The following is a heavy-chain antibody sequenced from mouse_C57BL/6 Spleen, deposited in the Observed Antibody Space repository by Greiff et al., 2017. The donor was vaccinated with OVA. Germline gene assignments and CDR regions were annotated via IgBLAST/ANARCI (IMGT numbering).Heavy chain of an antibody. Sequence: QVQLQQSGAELAKPGASVKLSCKASGYTFTSYWMHWVKQRPGQGLEWIGYINPSSGYTKYNQKFKDKATLNADKSSSTAYMQLSSLTYEDSAVYYCARSIYYDYDRAMDYWGQGTSVTVSS. V-gene: IGHV1-7*01. CDR3: ARSIYYDYDRAMDY. D-gene: IGHD2-4*01. J-gene: IGHJ4*01. CDR1: GYTFTSYW. CDR2: INPSSGYT.